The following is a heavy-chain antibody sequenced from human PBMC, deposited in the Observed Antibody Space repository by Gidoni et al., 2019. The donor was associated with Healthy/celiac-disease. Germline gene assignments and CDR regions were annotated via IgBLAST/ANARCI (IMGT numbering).Heavy chain of an antibody. CDR3: DP. CDR1: GGSFSGYY. CDR2: INHSGST. Sequence: QVQLQQWGAGLLKPSETLSLTCAVYGGSFSGYYWSWIRQPPGKGLEWIGEINHSGSTNYNPSLKSRVTISVDTSKNQFFFCSSTSCHHIEGGNWFDPWGQGTLVTVSS. D-gene: IGHD2-2*01. V-gene: IGHV4-34*01. J-gene: IGHJ5*02.